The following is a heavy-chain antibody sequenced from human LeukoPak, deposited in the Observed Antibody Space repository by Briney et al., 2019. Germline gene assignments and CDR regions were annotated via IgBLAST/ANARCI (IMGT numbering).Heavy chain of an antibody. CDR3: AKDAFIGGATTGYFDY. D-gene: IGHD1-26*01. CDR2: IRYDGSSK. Sequence: GGSLRLSCAASGFTFSSYGMHWVRQAPGKGLEWVAFIRYDGSSKYYADSVKGRFTITRDNSKNTLYLQMNSLRAEDTAVYYCAKDAFIGGATTGYFDYWGQGTLVTVSS. CDR1: GFTFSSYG. V-gene: IGHV3-30*02. J-gene: IGHJ4*02.